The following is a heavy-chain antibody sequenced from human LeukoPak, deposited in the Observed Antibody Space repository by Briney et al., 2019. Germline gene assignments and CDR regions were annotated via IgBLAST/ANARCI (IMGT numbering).Heavy chain of an antibody. D-gene: IGHD6-19*01. CDR1: GFTFSNYW. CDR2: IGTAGDT. V-gene: IGHV3-13*01. Sequence: GGSLRLSCAASGFTFSNYWMHWVRQAPGKGPVWVSAIGTAGDTYYPGSVKGRFTISRENAKNSLYLQMNSLRVGDTAVYYCARATGSGWQNNWFDPWGQGTLVTVSS. CDR3: ARATGSGWQNNWFDP. J-gene: IGHJ5*02.